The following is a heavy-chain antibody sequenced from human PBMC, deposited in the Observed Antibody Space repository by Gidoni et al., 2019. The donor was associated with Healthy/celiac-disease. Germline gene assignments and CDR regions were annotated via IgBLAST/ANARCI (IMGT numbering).Heavy chain of an antibody. Sequence: EVQLVESGGGVVRPGGSLRLSCAASGFTFDAYGMSWVRQAPGKGLEWVSGINWNGGSTGYADSVKGRFTISRDNAKNSLYLQMNSLRAEDTALYYCARVVFGVVILGSIDYWGQGTLVTVSS. J-gene: IGHJ4*02. CDR1: GFTFDAYG. CDR2: INWNGGST. CDR3: ARVVFGVVILGSIDY. D-gene: IGHD3-3*01. V-gene: IGHV3-20*04.